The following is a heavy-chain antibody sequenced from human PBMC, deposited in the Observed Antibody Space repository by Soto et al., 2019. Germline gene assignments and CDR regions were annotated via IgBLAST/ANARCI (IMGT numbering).Heavy chain of an antibody. J-gene: IGHJ3*02. CDR1: GCSINSYY. CDR3: ARDSYWSGSGTYFGDTLDM. CDR2: IHHSGST. D-gene: IGHD3-10*01. Sequence: QVQLQESGPGLVKPSETLSLTCTVSGCSINSYYWCWIRQPPGRGLEWIGHIHHSGSTNYNASLESRVTISVDTSKNQFSLELISVTAADTAVYYCARDSYWSGSGTYFGDTLDMWSQGTMVTVFS. V-gene: IGHV4-59*01.